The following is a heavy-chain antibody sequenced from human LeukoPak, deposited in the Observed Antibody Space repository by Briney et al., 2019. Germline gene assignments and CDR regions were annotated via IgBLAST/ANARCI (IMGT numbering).Heavy chain of an antibody. CDR3: ARGLTVTDYYYYYMDV. D-gene: IGHD4-17*01. J-gene: IGHJ6*03. CDR2: IYYNGYT. V-gene: IGHV4-59*01. Sequence: SETLSLTCTVSGGSIGTYYWSWIRQPPGKGLEWIGYIYYNGYTDYNPSLKSRVTISVDTSKNQFSLKLSSVTAADTAAYYCARGLTVTDYYYYYMDVWGKGTTVTISS. CDR1: GGSIGTYY.